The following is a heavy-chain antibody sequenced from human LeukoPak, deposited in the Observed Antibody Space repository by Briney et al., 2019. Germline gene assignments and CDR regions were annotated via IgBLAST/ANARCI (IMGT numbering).Heavy chain of an antibody. J-gene: IGHJ4*02. Sequence: ALVKVSCKASGYTFTGYYMHWVRQAPGQRLEWMGWINPNSGGTNDAQKFQGRVTMTRDTSISTAYMELSRLRSDDTAVYYCAREHGRVFDYWGQGTLVTVSS. V-gene: IGHV1-2*02. CDR1: GYTFTGYY. CDR3: AREHGRVFDY. CDR2: INPNSGGT.